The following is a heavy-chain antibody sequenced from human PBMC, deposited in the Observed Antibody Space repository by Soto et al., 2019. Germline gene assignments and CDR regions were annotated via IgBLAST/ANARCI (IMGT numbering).Heavy chain of an antibody. V-gene: IGHV1-69*13. Sequence: SVKVSCKASGGTFSSYAISWVRQAPGQGLEWMGGIIPIFGTANYAQKFQGRVTITADESTSTAYMELSSLRSEDTAVYYCARAVRGGNWFDPWGQGTLVTVSS. D-gene: IGHD3-10*01. CDR2: IIPIFGTA. CDR3: ARAVRGGNWFDP. CDR1: GGTFSSYA. J-gene: IGHJ5*02.